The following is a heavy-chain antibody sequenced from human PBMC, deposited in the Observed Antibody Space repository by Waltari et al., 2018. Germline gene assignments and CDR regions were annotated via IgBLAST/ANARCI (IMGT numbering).Heavy chain of an antibody. CDR1: VATFSSFV. J-gene: IGHJ4*02. V-gene: IGHV1-69*05. CDR2: IIPVLGTT. Sequence: QVQLVQSGAEVKKPGSSVKVSCKASVATFSSFVITGVRQAPGQGLEWMGGIIPVLGTTNYAQKFQGRVTISTDVSTTTAYIDLSRLRSDDTAVYYCARGWLEVGPFDYWGQGTLVTVSS. CDR3: ARGWLEVGPFDY. D-gene: IGHD2-2*01.